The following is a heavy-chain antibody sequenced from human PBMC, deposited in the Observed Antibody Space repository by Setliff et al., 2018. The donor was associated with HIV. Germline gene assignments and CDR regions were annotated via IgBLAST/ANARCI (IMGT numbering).Heavy chain of an antibody. V-gene: IGHV4-4*07. CDR3: ALTGHRLLRGYMDV. J-gene: IGHJ6*03. Sequence: SETLSLTCTVSGVSTSIHYWVWIRQPAGRGLEWIGRIHTSDTTRYNPSLQSRVAMSVDTSKNQFSLKLTSVSAADTAVYYCALTGHRLLRGYMDVWGKGTTVTVSS. CDR2: IHTSDTT. CDR1: GVSTSIHY. D-gene: IGHD2-15*01.